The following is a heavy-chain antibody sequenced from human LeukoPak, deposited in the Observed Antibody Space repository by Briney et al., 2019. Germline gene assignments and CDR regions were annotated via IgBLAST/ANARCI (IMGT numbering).Heavy chain of an antibody. Sequence: PSETLSLTCTVSGGSISSGGYYWSWIRQPPGKGLEWIGYIYHSGSTYYNPSLKSRVTISVDRTKNQFSLKLSSVTAADTAVYYCARALSTFYCSSTSCYKGAFDIWGQGTMVTVSS. J-gene: IGHJ3*02. D-gene: IGHD2-2*02. V-gene: IGHV4-30-2*01. CDR2: IYHSGST. CDR1: GGSISSGGYY. CDR3: ARALSTFYCSSTSCYKGAFDI.